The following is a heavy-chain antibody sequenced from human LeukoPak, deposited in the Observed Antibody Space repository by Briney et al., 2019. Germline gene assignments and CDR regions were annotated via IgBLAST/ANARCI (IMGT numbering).Heavy chain of an antibody. V-gene: IGHV3-30*18. CDR1: GFTFSIYG. CDR3: PKDVLRYFDWPDY. D-gene: IGHD3-9*01. CDR2: ISYGGSKK. J-gene: IGHJ4*02. Sequence: GRSLRLSCAASGFTFSIYGMQGVRQAPGKGREGVAVISYGGSKKYYADCVKGRFTISRDNSKNTLYLQMNSLRPEETAVYYCPKDVLRYFDWPDYWGQGTLVTVSS.